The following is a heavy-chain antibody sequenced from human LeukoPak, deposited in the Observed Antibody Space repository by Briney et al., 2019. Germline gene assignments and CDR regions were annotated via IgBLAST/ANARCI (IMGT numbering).Heavy chain of an antibody. CDR1: GGSISSGSYY. CDR2: IYYSGST. D-gene: IGHD3-3*01. J-gene: IGHJ4*02. CDR3: ARDKTFEVVNYFNY. V-gene: IGHV4-39*07. Sequence: PSETLSLTCTVAGGSISSGSYYWGWIRQPPGKGLEWIGSIYYSGSTYYNPSLKSRITVSPDTSKNQFSLKLSFVTAADTAVYYCARDKTFEVVNYFNYWGQGTLVTVSS.